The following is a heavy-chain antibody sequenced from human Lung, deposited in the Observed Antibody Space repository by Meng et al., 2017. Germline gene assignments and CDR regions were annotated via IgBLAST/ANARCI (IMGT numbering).Heavy chain of an antibody. D-gene: IGHD1/OR15-1a*01. Sequence: QWQLQQWGAVLLKPSETLSPTCACYGGSFSGYYWSWIRQPPGKGLEWIGEINHSGSTNYNPSLKSRVTISVDTSKNQFSLKLSSVTAADTAVYYCARPKQANWYFDLWGRGTLVTVSS. CDR1: GGSFSGYY. V-gene: IGHV4-34*01. J-gene: IGHJ2*01. CDR3: ARPKQANWYFDL. CDR2: INHSGST.